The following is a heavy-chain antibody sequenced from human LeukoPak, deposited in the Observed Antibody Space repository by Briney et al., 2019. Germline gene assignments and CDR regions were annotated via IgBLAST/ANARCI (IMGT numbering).Heavy chain of an antibody. D-gene: IGHD1-26*01. CDR2: ISGSGGIT. CDR1: GFTFSSSA. J-gene: IGHJ3*02. Sequence: PGGSLRLSCAASGFTFSSSAMSWVRQAPGKGLEWVSGISGSGGITYYADSVKGRFTISRDNSKNTLYLQMNSLRAEDTAVYYCRKIGWELRKACDIGVQGTGITVS. CDR3: RKIGWELRKACDI. V-gene: IGHV3-23*01.